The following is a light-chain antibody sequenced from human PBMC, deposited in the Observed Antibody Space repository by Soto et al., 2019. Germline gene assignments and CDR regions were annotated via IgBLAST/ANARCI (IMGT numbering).Light chain of an antibody. J-gene: IGKJ2*01. V-gene: IGKV3-20*01. Sequence: EIVLTQSPGTLSLSPGERATLSCRARQRVSSSYLTWYQQKPGQAPRLLIYGASSRATGIPDRFSGSGSGTDFTLTISRLEPEDFAVYYCHQYGSLYTFGQGTKLEIK. CDR2: GAS. CDR1: QRVSSSY. CDR3: HQYGSLYT.